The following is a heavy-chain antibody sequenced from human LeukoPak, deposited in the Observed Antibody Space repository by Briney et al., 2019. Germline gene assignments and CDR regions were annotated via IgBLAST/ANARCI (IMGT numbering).Heavy chain of an antibody. CDR3: ARENGDYGVPFDF. Sequence: QPGGSLRLSCAASRFTFSSYGMNWVRQAPGKGLEWISYISSTGRTKYYADSVKGRFTVSRDNAKTSLYLQMSSLRTEDTAVYYCARENGDYGVPFDFWGQGTLVAVSS. CDR1: RFTFSSYG. CDR2: ISSTGRTK. J-gene: IGHJ4*02. D-gene: IGHD4/OR15-4a*01. V-gene: IGHV3-48*03.